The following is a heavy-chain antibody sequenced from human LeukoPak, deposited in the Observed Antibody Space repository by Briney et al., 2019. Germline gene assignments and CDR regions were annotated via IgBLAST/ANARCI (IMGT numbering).Heavy chain of an antibody. Sequence: GGSLRLSCAASGFTFSSYALNWVRQAPGKGLEWVSVISGSGANTYYADSVKGRFTISRDNSKNTLYLQMNSLRAEDTAVYYCAKRYCSRTSCVEGFYYSYYMDVCGAGNTVTVSS. D-gene: IGHD2-2*01. CDR2: ISGSGANT. V-gene: IGHV3-23*01. J-gene: IGHJ6*03. CDR1: GFTFSSYA. CDR3: AKRYCSRTSCVEGFYYSYYMDV.